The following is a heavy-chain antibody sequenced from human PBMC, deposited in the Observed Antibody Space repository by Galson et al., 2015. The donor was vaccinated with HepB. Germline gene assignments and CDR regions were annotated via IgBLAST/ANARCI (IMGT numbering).Heavy chain of an antibody. CDR2: IYYSGST. V-gene: IGHV4-61*01. CDR1: GGPVSSGSYY. CDR3: ARGYSSSWNFDY. D-gene: IGHD6-13*01. Sequence: SETLSLTCTVSGGPVSSGSYYWSWIRQPPGKGLEWIGYIYYSGSTNYNPSLKSRVTISVDTSKNQFSLKLSSVTAADTAVYYYARGYSSSWNFDYRGQGTLVTVSS. J-gene: IGHJ4*02.